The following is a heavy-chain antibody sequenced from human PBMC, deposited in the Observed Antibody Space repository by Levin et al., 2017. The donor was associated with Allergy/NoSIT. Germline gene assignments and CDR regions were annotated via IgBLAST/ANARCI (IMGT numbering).Heavy chain of an antibody. CDR2: ISHRGFT. V-gene: IGHV4-34*01. J-gene: IGHJ3*02. CDR1: GGSFGGYY. D-gene: IGHD4-17*01. Sequence: TSETLSLTCAVYGGSFGGYYWSWIRQSPGKGLEWIGEISHRGFTTYNPSLESRVTMSVDTSRNQFSVRRNSVTAADTAMYYCAVFSLRYGAFDIWGQGTMVTVSS. CDR3: AVFSLRYGAFDI.